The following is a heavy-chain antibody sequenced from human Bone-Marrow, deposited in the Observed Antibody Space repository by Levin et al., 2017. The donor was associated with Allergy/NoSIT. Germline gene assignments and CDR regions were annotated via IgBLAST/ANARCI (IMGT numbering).Heavy chain of an antibody. CDR2: INEDGSEK. CDR3: ARDVRYFSGGPVGGWNY. Sequence: GGSLRLSCGASGFTFSSFWMSWVRQAPGKGLEWVANINEDGSEKHYVDSVKGRFIISRDNAENSLDLQMNSLRGEDTAMYYCARDVRYFSGGPVGGWNYWGQGTLVTVSS. D-gene: IGHD6-19*01. J-gene: IGHJ4*02. V-gene: IGHV3-7*04. CDR1: GFTFSSFW.